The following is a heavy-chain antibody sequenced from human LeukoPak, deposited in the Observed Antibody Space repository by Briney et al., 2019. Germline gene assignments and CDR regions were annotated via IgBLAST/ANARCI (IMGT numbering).Heavy chain of an antibody. V-gene: IGHV5-51*01. Sequence: GESMKISSKASAYSSTSYWIGWVRQMPGKGLEWMGIIYPGDSDTRYSPSFQGQVTISADKSISTAYLPWSSLKASDTAMYYCARPGLDGYHGMDAFDIWGQGTMVTVSS. D-gene: IGHD5-12*01. CDR1: AYSSTSYW. CDR2: IYPGDSDT. J-gene: IGHJ3*02. CDR3: ARPGLDGYHGMDAFDI.